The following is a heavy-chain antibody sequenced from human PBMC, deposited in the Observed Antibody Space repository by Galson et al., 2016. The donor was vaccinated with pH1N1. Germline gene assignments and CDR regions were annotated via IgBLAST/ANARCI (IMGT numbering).Heavy chain of an antibody. D-gene: IGHD4-17*01. CDR2: IDWDDNR. J-gene: IGHJ5*02. V-gene: IGHV2-70*01. CDR1: GFSLSTSGMC. CDR3: ARIRDGDYVGWVDP. Sequence: PALVTPPQTLTLTCTFSGFSLSTSGMCVTWIRQPLGKALEWLAVIDWDDNRYYSTSLKTRLTISKDTSKNQVVLTMTNMDPVDTATYYCARIRDGDYVGWVDPWGKGTLVTVSS.